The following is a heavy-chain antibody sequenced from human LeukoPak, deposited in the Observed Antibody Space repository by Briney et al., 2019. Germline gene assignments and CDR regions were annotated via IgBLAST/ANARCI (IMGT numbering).Heavy chain of an antibody. D-gene: IGHD6-19*01. CDR2: IKQDGSEK. V-gene: IGHV3-7*03. CDR3: AKDGPGGWHFDS. Sequence: PGGSLRLSCAASGFTFTNYWMCWVRQAPGKGLEWVANIKQDGSEKHYVDSVNGRFTISRDNAKDSLYLQMNSLRAEDTAVYYCAKDGPGGWHFDSWGQGTPVTVSS. CDR1: GFTFTNYW. J-gene: IGHJ4*02.